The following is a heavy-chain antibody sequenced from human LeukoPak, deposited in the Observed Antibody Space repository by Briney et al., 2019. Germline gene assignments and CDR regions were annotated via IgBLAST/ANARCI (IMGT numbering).Heavy chain of an antibody. Sequence: PGGSLRLSCAASGFTFSDYYMSWIRQAPGKGLEWVPYISSSGSTIYYADSVKGRFTISRDNAKNSLYLQMNSLRAEDTAVYYCARDSVLGSTYYDFWSGFDYWGQGTLVTVSS. D-gene: IGHD3-3*01. CDR1: GFTFSDYY. J-gene: IGHJ4*02. CDR2: ISSSGSTI. CDR3: ARDSVLGSTYYDFWSGFDY. V-gene: IGHV3-11*01.